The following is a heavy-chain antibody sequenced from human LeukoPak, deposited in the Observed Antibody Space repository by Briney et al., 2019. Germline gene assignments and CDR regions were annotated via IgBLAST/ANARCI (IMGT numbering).Heavy chain of an antibody. CDR3: ARGDYGSGSYYPLEI. J-gene: IGHJ3*02. CDR1: GGSFSGYY. CDR2: IYYSGST. V-gene: IGHV4-31*11. D-gene: IGHD3-10*01. Sequence: SETLSLTCAVYGGSFSGYYWSWIRQHPGKGLEWIGYIYYSGSTYYNPSLKSRVTISVDTSKNQFSLKLSSVTAADTAVYYCARGDYGSGSYYPLEIWGQGTMVTVSS.